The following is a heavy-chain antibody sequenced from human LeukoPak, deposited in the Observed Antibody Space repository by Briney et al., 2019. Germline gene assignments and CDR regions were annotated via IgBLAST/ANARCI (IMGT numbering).Heavy chain of an antibody. D-gene: IGHD6-13*01. J-gene: IGHJ4*02. V-gene: IGHV4-34*01. CDR3: ARAGYSSRGNLDY. Sequence: PSETLSLTCAVYGGSFSGYYWSWIRQPPGKGLEWIGEINHSGSTNYSPSLKSRVTISVDTSKNQFSLKLSSVTAADTAVYYSARAGYSSRGNLDYWGQGTLVTVSS. CDR2: INHSGST. CDR1: GGSFSGYY.